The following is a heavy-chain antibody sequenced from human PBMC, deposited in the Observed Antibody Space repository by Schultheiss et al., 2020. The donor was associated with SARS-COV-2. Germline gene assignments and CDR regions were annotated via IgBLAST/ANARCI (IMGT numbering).Heavy chain of an antibody. CDR3: ARGWGDAFDI. J-gene: IGHJ3*02. V-gene: IGHV4-59*08. Sequence: SETLSLTCAVSGGSFSGYYWTWIRQPPGKGLEWIGYIYYSGSTHYNPSLKSRVTISVDTSKNQFSLKLSSVTAADTAVYYCARGWGDAFDIWGQGTLVTVSS. D-gene: IGHD3-16*01. CDR1: GGSFSGYY. CDR2: IYYSGST.